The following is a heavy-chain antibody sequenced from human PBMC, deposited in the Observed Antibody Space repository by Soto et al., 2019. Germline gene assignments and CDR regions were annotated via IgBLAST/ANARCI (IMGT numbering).Heavy chain of an antibody. CDR2: IYYSGST. J-gene: IGHJ4*02. D-gene: IGHD1-1*01. Sequence: SETLSLTCTVSGGSISSSSYYWGWIRQPPGKGLEWIGSIYYSGSTYYNPSLKSRVTISVDTSKKQFSLKLSSVTAADTAVYYCAAKPYNWNIWMVYWGPGIMVTVSS. CDR1: GGSISSSSYY. CDR3: AAKPYNWNIWMVY. V-gene: IGHV4-39*07.